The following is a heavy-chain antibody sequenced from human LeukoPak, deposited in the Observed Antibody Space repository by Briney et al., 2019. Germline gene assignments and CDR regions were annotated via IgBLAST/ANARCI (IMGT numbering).Heavy chain of an antibody. V-gene: IGHV3-21*01. Sequence: PGGSLRLSCAASGFTFSSYSMNWVRQAPGKGLEWVSSISSSSSYIYYADSVKGRFTISRDNAKNSLYLQMNSLGAEDTAVYYCAREPMTGIDYWGQGTLVTVSS. D-gene: IGHD1-1*01. CDR1: GFTFSSYS. J-gene: IGHJ4*02. CDR3: AREPMTGIDY. CDR2: ISSSSSYI.